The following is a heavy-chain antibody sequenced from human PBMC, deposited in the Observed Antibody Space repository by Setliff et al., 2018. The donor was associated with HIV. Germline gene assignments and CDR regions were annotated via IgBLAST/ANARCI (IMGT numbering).Heavy chain of an antibody. Sequence: AGGSLRLSCAASGFTLSGYWMSWVRQAPGKGLEWVANIKQDGSVKFYVDSVKGRFTISRDNAKNSLYLQMNSLRAEDTAMYYCARDWRSGYDLNFDYWGQGTLVTVSS. CDR2: IKQDGSVK. J-gene: IGHJ4*02. D-gene: IGHD5-12*01. CDR3: ARDWRSGYDLNFDY. CDR1: GFTLSGYW. V-gene: IGHV3-7*01.